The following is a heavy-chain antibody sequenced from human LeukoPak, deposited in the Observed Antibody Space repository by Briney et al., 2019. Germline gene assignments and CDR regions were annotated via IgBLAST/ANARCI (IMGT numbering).Heavy chain of an antibody. J-gene: IGHJ4*02. Sequence: KPSETLSLTCAVYGGSFSGYYRSWIRQPPGKGLEWIGEINHSGSTNYNPSLKSRVTISVDTSKNQFSLKLSSVTAADTAVYYCAREMVRGVIRGVFDYWGQGTLVTVSS. CDR3: AREMVRGVIRGVFDY. CDR1: GGSFSGYY. V-gene: IGHV4-34*01. CDR2: INHSGST. D-gene: IGHD3-10*01.